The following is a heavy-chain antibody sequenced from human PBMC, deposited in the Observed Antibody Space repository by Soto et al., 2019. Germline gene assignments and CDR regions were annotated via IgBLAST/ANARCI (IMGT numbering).Heavy chain of an antibody. Sequence: GVRKKTDQGREWMGGIIPIFGKANYAQKFQGRVTITAAESTSTAYTELSSLRSEDTAVYYCARDRPTTHYYDSSGYRPAYGMDVWGQGTTVTVSS. CDR2: IIPIFGKA. J-gene: IGHJ6*02. D-gene: IGHD3-22*01. CDR3: ARDRPTTHYYDSSGYRPAYGMDV. V-gene: IGHV1-69*01.